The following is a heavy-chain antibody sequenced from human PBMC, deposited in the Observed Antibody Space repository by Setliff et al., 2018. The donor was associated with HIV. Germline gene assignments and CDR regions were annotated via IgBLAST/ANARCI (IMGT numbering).Heavy chain of an antibody. V-gene: IGHV3-9*01. J-gene: IGHJ4*02. CDR2: ISWNSDGSST. CDR3: ARDSRYDSSSFDY. D-gene: IGHD3-22*01. CDR1: GFTFDDYA. Sequence: GGSLRLSCAASGFTFDDYAMHWVRQAPGKGLEWVSGISWNSDGSSTSYADSVKGRFTISRDNAKKSLYLQMNSLRAEDTAVYYCARDSRYDSSSFDYWGQGTLVTVSS.